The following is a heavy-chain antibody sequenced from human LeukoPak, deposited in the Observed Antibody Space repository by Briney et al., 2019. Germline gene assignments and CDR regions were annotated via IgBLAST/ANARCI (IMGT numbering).Heavy chain of an antibody. Sequence: PSGGSLRLSCAASGFTVSSNYMSWVRQAPGKGLEWVSVIYSGGSTYYADSVKGRFTISRDNSKNTLYLQMNSLRAEDTAVYYCASYSGSYYWGAFDIWGQGTMVTVSS. CDR1: GFTVSSNY. CDR2: IYSGGST. V-gene: IGHV3-53*01. CDR3: ASYSGSYYWGAFDI. J-gene: IGHJ3*02. D-gene: IGHD1-26*01.